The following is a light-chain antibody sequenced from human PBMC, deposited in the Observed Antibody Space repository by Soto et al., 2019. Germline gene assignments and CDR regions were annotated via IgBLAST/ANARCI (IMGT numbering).Light chain of an antibody. CDR1: QTFSNN. CDR3: QQYNNWPFT. Sequence: EIVMTQSPATLSVSPGERATLSCRASQTFSNNLAWYPQKPGQAPRLLIYAASTRATGIPARFSGGGSGTEFTLTISSLQSEDIAVYYCQQYNNWPFTFGPGTKVDIK. J-gene: IGKJ3*01. V-gene: IGKV3-15*01. CDR2: AAS.